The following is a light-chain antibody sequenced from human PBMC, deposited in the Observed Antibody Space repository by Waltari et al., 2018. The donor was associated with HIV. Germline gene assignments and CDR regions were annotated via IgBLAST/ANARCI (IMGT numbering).Light chain of an antibody. CDR2: GNT. CDR3: QSYDSGLSAYV. CDR1: SSNIGAGYD. Sequence: QSVLTQPPSVSGAPGQRVTISCTGSSSNIGAGYDVHWFQQLPGTAPKLLIYGNTNRPSGVPDHFSGSRSGTSASLASTGLQAEDEGDYYCQSYDSGLSAYVFGTGTKVTVL. V-gene: IGLV1-40*01. J-gene: IGLJ1*01.